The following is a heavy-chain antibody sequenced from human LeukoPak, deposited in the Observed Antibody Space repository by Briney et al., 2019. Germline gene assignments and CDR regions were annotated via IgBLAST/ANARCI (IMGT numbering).Heavy chain of an antibody. Sequence: GGTLRLSCAASRFTFTIYGMSWVRQAPGKGLEWVSVISGSGHSTYYADSVKGRFTISRDNSKNTLYLQMNSLRAEDTAVYYCAKGRVRQLDPFDYWGQGTLVTVSS. CDR2: ISGSGHST. V-gene: IGHV3-23*01. CDR3: AKGRVRQLDPFDY. J-gene: IGHJ4*02. D-gene: IGHD6-6*01. CDR1: RFTFTIYG.